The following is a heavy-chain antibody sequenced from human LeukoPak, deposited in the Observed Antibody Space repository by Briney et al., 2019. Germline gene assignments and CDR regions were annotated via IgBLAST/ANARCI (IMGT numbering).Heavy chain of an antibody. CDR3: ARAPYSSSWYYFDY. D-gene: IGHD6-13*01. Sequence: SETLSLTCTASGGSISSYYWSWIRQPPGKGLEWIGYIYYSGSTNYNPSLKSRVTISVDTSKNQFSLKLSSVTAADTAVYYCARAPYSSSWYYFDYWGQGTLVTVSS. J-gene: IGHJ4*02. CDR1: GGSISSYY. CDR2: IYYSGST. V-gene: IGHV4-59*01.